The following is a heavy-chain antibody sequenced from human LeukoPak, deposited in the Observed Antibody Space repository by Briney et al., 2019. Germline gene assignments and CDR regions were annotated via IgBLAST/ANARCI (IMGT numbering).Heavy chain of an antibody. CDR1: GFTFSNAW. J-gene: IGHJ6*03. CDR2: IKSKTDGGTT. CDR3: TTDPGPRATVVTPLAHYYYYMDV. Sequence: PGGSLRLSCAASGFTFSNAWMSWVRQAPGKGLEWVGRIKSKTDGGTTDYAAPVKGRFTISRDDSKNTLYLQMNSLKTEDTAVYYCTTDPGPRATVVTPLAHYYYYMDVWGRGTTVTVSS. V-gene: IGHV3-15*01. D-gene: IGHD4-23*01.